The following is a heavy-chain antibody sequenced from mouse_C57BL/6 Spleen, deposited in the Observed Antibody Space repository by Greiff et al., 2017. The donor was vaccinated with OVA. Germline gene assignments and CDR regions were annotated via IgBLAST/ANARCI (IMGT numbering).Heavy chain of an antibody. CDR2: ILPGSGST. V-gene: IGHV1-9*01. Sequence: QVQLQQSGAELMKPGASVKLSCKATGYTFTGYWIEWVKQRPGHGLEWIGAILPGSGSTNYNAKFKGKATFTADTSSHTAYMQLSSLTTEDSAIYYCAYYYGSSYAMDYWGQGTSVTVSS. CDR3: AYYYGSSYAMDY. J-gene: IGHJ4*01. CDR1: GYTFTGYW. D-gene: IGHD1-1*01.